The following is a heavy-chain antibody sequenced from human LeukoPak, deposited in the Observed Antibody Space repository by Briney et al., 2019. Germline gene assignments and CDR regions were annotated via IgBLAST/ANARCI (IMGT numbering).Heavy chain of an antibody. J-gene: IGHJ4*02. V-gene: IGHV3-7*01. CDR3: ARDLYRIVVVPHYFDS. CDR1: GFTFSTYW. Sequence: GGSLRLSCAASGFTFSTYWMSWVRQAPGKGLEWVANIKQDGSEKYYVDSVKGRFTISRDNAKNSLYLQMNSLRAEDTAVYYCARDLYRIVVVPHYFDSWGQGTLVTVSS. CDR2: IKQDGSEK. D-gene: IGHD3-22*01.